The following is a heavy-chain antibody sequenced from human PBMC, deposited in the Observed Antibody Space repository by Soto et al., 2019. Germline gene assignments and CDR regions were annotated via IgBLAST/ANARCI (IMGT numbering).Heavy chain of an antibody. CDR2: IGGNGIAP. D-gene: IGHD2-21*01. V-gene: IGHV3-23*01. Sequence: RFSSKPPGIPFSDHTMPWVRQAPGTTLEWGPAIGGNGIAPYYAPSVKGRFIISSDSSKNTFYLRLNSLRAEDTAMYYGARSLSDLFSLGDFNYWGQGALVTVSS. CDR3: ARSLSDLFSLGDFNY. CDR1: GIPFSDHT. J-gene: IGHJ4*02.